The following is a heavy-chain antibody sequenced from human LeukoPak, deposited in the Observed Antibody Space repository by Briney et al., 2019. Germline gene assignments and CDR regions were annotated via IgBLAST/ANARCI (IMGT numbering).Heavy chain of an antibody. D-gene: IGHD3-22*01. CDR3: ARGAHYDSSAFDI. CDR1: GFTFSSYA. J-gene: IGHJ3*02. V-gene: IGHV3-30-3*01. Sequence: PGGSLRLSCAASGFTFSSYAMHWVRQAPGKGLEWVAVISYDGSNKYYADSVKGRFTISRDNSKNTLYLQMNSLRAEDTAVYYCARGAHYDSSAFDIWGQGTMVTVSS. CDR2: ISYDGSNK.